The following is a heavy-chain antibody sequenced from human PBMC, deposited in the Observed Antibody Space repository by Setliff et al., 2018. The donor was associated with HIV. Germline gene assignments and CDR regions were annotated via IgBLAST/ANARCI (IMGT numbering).Heavy chain of an antibody. CDR3: ARTWGAGVTGYWFEP. Sequence: ASVKVSCKASGYTFTSYDINWVRQSAGQGLEWMGWMNPDNGQTGNEQTFQGRLIMTRETSVSTAYMALRSLRSEDMAVYFCARTWGAGVTGYWFEPWGQGTRVTVSS. CDR1: GYTFTSYD. V-gene: IGHV1-8*02. CDR2: MNPDNGQT. J-gene: IGHJ5*02. D-gene: IGHD3-9*01.